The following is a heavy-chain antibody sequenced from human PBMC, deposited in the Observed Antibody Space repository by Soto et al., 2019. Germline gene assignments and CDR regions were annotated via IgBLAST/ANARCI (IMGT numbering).Heavy chain of an antibody. CDR1: GGSFSGYY. Sequence: QVQLQQWGAGLLKPSETLSLTCAVYGGSFSGYYWSWIRQPPGKGLEWIGEINHSGSTNYNPSLKSRVTMSVDTSTIQLSLKLSSVTAADTAVYYCARAVYGGNLNYWGQGTLVTVSS. V-gene: IGHV4-34*01. J-gene: IGHJ4*02. CDR3: ARAVYGGNLNY. CDR2: INHSGST. D-gene: IGHD4-17*01.